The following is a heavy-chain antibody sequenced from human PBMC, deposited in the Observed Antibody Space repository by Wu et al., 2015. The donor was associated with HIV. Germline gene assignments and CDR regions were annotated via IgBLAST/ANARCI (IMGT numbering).Heavy chain of an antibody. D-gene: IGHD6-25*01. V-gene: IGHV1-2*02. J-gene: IGHJ6*02. Sequence: QVQLIQSGAEVQKPGASVRVSCKSSGFTFTGHYVHWVRQAPGQGLEWIGWMNYNNGGAKSAQKFEGRVSMTRDTSISTAYMELSRLRSDDTAVYYCARVTRPADYYYYGMDVWGQGTTVTVSS. CDR2: MNYNNGGA. CDR1: GFTFTGHY. CDR3: ARVTRPADYYYYGMDV.